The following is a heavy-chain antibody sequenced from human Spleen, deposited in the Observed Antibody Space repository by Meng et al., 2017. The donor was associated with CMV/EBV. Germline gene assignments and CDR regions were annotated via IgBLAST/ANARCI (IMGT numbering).Heavy chain of an antibody. D-gene: IGHD2-21*02. CDR1: SNM. Sequence: SNMWNWDREDTGKGLEWIGEIYHSGSKNNKPNLKRREKISEDKFKNQFSLKLGSVTAADTAVYYCARIERRRILKYCGSDCSTTDYWGQGTLVTVSS. J-gene: IGHJ4*02. V-gene: IGHV4-4*02. CDR3: ARIERRRILKYCGSDCSTTDY. CDR2: IYHSGSK.